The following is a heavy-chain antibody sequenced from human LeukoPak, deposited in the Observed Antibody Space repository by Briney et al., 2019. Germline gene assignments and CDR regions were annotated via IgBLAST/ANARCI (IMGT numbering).Heavy chain of an antibody. Sequence: SETLSLTCTVSGGSISGSYWSWIRQPPGKGLEWIGYIYYSETYYNPSLKSRVTISLDTSKNQFSLNLRFVTAADTAVYFCARHHDGGPKLRLDFWGLGVLVTVSS. V-gene: IGHV4-59*08. CDR2: IYYSET. J-gene: IGHJ4*02. D-gene: IGHD2-15*01. CDR3: ARHHDGGPKLRLDF. CDR1: GGSISGSY.